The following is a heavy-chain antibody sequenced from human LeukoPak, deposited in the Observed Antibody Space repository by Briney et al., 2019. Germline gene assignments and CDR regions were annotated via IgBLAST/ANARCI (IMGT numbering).Heavy chain of an antibody. CDR2: IYTSGST. J-gene: IGHJ4*02. D-gene: IGHD3-10*01. V-gene: IGHV4-61*02. Sequence: SETLSLTCTVSGASINIGTYYWTWVRQPAGKGLEWIGRIYTSGSTHYNPSLKSRVSISADTSKSQVSLNLNSVTATDTAVYYCAREDMIRGVITHWGQGTLVTVSS. CDR3: AREDMIRGVITH. CDR1: GASINIGTYY.